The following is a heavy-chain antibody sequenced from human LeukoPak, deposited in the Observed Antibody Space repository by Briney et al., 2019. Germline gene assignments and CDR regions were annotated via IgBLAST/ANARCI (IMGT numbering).Heavy chain of an antibody. D-gene: IGHD3-10*01. J-gene: IGHJ6*03. CDR3: AVIWFGELFPPGYYYMDV. CDR2: MNPNSGNT. CDR1: GYTFTSYD. V-gene: IGHV1-8*01. Sequence: ASVKVSCKASGYTFTSYDINWVRQATGQGPEWMGWMNPNSGNTGYAQKFQGRVTMTRNTSISTAYMELSSLRSEDTAVYYCAVIWFGELFPPGYYYMDVWGKGTTVAVSS.